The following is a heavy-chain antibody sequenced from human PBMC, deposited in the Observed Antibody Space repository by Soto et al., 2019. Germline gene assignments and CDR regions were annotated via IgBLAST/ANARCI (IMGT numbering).Heavy chain of an antibody. J-gene: IGHJ4*02. CDR3: ARVPGLELLNH. CDR2: INPISGGT. D-gene: IGHD1-7*01. V-gene: IGHV1-2*02. Sequence: QVQLVQSGAEVKKPWASVKVSCKASGYTFTGYYLHWVRQAPGQGLEWVAWINPISGGTKYAQKFQGRVTVTRDTSISTAYMELSRLRSDDTAVYYCARVPGLELLNHWGQGTLVSVSS. CDR1: GYTFTGYY.